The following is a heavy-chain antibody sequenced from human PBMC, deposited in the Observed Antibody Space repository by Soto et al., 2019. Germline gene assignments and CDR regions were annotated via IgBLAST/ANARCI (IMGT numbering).Heavy chain of an antibody. D-gene: IGHD6-6*01. J-gene: IGHJ6*02. CDR2: IIPIFGTA. Sequence: AAVKVSCKASGGTFSSYAISWVRQAPGQGLEWMGGIIPIFGTANYARKFQGRVTITADKSTSTAYMELSSLRSEDTAVYYCARGNSSSWYYYYYGMDVWGQGTTVTVSS. CDR3: ARGNSSSWYYYYYGMDV. CDR1: GGTFSSYA. V-gene: IGHV1-69*06.